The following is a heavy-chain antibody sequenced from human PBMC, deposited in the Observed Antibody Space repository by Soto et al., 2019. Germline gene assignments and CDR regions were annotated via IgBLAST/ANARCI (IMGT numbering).Heavy chain of an antibody. CDR2: MNPNSGNT. V-gene: IGHV1-8*01. J-gene: IGHJ6*02. D-gene: IGHD6-19*01. CDR3: ARGPGSSDWRFSYYYMDV. Sequence: QVQLVQSGAEVKKPGASVKVSCTFTSYDINWVRQATGQGLEWMGWMNPNSGNTRYAQKFQGRVTMTRNTSNFTAHLELSSLRSEDTAVYYWARGPGSSDWRFSYYYMDVWGQGTTVTVSS. CDR1: FTSYD.